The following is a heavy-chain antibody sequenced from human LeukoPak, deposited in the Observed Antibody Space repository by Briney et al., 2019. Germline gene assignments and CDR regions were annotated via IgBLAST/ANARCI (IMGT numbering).Heavy chain of an antibody. D-gene: IGHD4-17*01. CDR3: ARHWGHYGDYGGFDS. CDR1: GYSFPAYW. Sequence: GESLKISCKGSGYSFPAYWIGWVRQVPGKGLEWVGIIFPGDSETRYSPSFQGQVTISVDKSISTAYLQWSSLKASDTAMYYCARHWGHYGDYGGFDSWGQGTLVTVSS. V-gene: IGHV5-51*01. CDR2: IFPGDSET. J-gene: IGHJ4*02.